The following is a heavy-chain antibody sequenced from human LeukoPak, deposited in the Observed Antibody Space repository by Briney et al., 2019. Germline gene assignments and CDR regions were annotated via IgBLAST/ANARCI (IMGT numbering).Heavy chain of an antibody. CDR1: EYSFSSYG. CDR2: IRYDGHDK. Sequence: GGSLRLSCAASEYSFSSYGMHWVRQAPGKGLEWVAFIRYDGHDKHYADSVKGRFTISRDNPKNTLYLQLDSLRDEDTAMYHCVRDGNNYRLDYWGQGTLVTVSS. J-gene: IGHJ4*02. V-gene: IGHV3-30*02. D-gene: IGHD5-24*01. CDR3: VRDGNNYRLDY.